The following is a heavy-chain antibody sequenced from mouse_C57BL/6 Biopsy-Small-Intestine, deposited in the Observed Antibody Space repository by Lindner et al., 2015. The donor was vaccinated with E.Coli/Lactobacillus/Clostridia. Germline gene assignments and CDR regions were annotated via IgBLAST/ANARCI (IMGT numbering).Heavy chain of an antibody. D-gene: IGHD6-1*01. CDR1: GYAFSSYW. CDR3: ARSEILCAMDY. CDR2: IYPGNGDT. J-gene: IGHJ4*01. Sequence: VQLQESGAELVKPGASVKISCKASGYAFSSYWMNWVKQRPGKGLEWIGQIYPGNGDTNNNGKLKGKATLTADKSSSTAYMQLSSLTSEDSAVYFCARSEILCAMDYWGQGTSVTVSS. V-gene: IGHV1-80*01.